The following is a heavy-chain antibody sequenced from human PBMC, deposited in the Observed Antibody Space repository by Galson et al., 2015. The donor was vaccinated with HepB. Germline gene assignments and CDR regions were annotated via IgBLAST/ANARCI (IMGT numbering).Heavy chain of an antibody. CDR1: GFTFSSYW. CDR2: IKRDGSEK. Sequence: SLRLSCAASGFTFSSYWMSWVRQAPGKGLEWVANIKRDGSEKYYVDSVKGRFTISRDNAKNSLYLQMNSLRAEDTAVYYCAREKLGRRYYYYGMDVWGQGTTVTVSS. V-gene: IGHV3-7*03. D-gene: IGHD7-27*01. J-gene: IGHJ6*02. CDR3: AREKLGRRYYYYGMDV.